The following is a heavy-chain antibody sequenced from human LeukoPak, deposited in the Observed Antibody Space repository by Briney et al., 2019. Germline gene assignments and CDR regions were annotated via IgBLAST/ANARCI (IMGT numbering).Heavy chain of an antibody. CDR3: ARDVGAFDI. CDR2: IKQDGSEK. V-gene: IGHV3-7*05. J-gene: IGHJ3*02. CDR1: GCTFSTYW. D-gene: IGHD1-26*01. Sequence: GGSLRLSCAASGCTFSTYWMTWVRQAPGKGLEWVAKIKQDGSEKYYVDSVKGRFTISRDNAKTSLYLQMNSLRAEDTAVYYCARDVGAFDIWGQGTMVTVS.